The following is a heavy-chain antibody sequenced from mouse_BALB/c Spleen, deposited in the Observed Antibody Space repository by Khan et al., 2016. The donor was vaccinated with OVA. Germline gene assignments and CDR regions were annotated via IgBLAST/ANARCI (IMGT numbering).Heavy chain of an antibody. CDR1: GYPFTSYY. V-gene: IGHV1-53*01. D-gene: IGHD2-2*01. Sequence: QVRLQQSGAELVKPGASVKLSCKASGYPFTSYYVYWVKQRPGQGLEWIGDINPSNGDTYFNEKFKSKATLTVDKSSSTAYMQVSSLTSEDSADYYCTRGGYGGFASWGQGTLVTVSA. CDR3: TRGGYGGFAS. J-gene: IGHJ3*01. CDR2: INPSNGDT.